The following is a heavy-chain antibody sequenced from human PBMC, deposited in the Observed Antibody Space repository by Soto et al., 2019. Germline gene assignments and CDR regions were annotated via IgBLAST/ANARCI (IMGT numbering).Heavy chain of an antibody. CDR2: IYYSGST. J-gene: IGHJ4*02. D-gene: IGHD3-3*01. CDR3: ARHSGGSGPQYFDY. V-gene: IGHV4-59*08. CDR1: GGSIGSYY. Sequence: PSETLSLTCTVSGGSIGSYYWSWIRQPPGKGLEWIGYIYYSGSTNHNPSLKSRVTISVDTSKNQFSLKLSSVTAADTAVYYCARHSGGSGPQYFDYWGQGTLVTVSS.